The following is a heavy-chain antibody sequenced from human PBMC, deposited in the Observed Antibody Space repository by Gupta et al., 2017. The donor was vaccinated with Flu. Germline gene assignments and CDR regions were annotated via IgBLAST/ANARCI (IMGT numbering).Heavy chain of an antibody. Sequence: RSYVMSWVRQAPGKGLEWVSAISGSGGSTYYADSVKGRFIISRDSSKNTLYLQMNRLTAEDAAVYYCAKDLSSRWGDAFDIWGQGTMVTVSS. CDR3: AKDLSSRWGDAFDI. D-gene: IGHD3-16*01. V-gene: IGHV3-23*01. CDR1: RSYV. J-gene: IGHJ3*02. CDR2: ISGSGGST.